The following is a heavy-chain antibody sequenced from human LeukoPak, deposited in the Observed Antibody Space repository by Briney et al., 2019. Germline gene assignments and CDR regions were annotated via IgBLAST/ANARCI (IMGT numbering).Heavy chain of an antibody. CDR1: GFTFSSDA. CDR2: ISGSGGVT. CDR3: AKDYRTDYYDSSGYYYLPYYFDY. J-gene: IGHJ4*02. D-gene: IGHD3-22*01. Sequence: GGSLRLSCAASGFTFSSDAMSWVRQAPGKGLEWVSPISGSGGVTYYADSVKGRVTISRDNSKNTLYLQMNSLRAEDTAVYYCAKDYRTDYYDSSGYYYLPYYFDYWGQGTLVTVSS. V-gene: IGHV3-23*01.